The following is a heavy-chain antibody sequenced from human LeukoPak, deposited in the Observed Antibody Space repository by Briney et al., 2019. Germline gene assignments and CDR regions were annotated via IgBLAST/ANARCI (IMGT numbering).Heavy chain of an antibody. CDR3: AREGSSGRYLEY. J-gene: IGHJ4*02. CDR2: ITSVSYT. CDR1: GFTFSDYY. D-gene: IGHD1-26*01. V-gene: IGHV3-11*06. Sequence: GGSLRLSCAASGFTFSDYYMNWIRQAPGRGLEWVSYITSVSYTNYADSVKGRFTISRDNAKNSLYLQMNSLRAEDAAVYYCAREGSSGRYLEYWGQGTLVTVSS.